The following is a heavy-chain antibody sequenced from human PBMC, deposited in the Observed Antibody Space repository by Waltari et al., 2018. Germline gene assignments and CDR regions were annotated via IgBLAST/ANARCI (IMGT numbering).Heavy chain of an antibody. CDR2: LWFEGGDE. J-gene: IGHJ4*02. CDR1: GVSLSPYG. D-gene: IGHD3-16*01. V-gene: IGHV3-30*02. Sequence: QLPLVESGGGVVQPGQSLRLSCAASGVSLSPYGMPWVRPAPGRGLEWVALLWFEGGDEYYADSVRGRFTISRDNSKNLLYLHMDSLRVDDTAVYYCAKDAFGNTYMDHWGQGTLVTVSS. CDR3: AKDAFGNTYMDH.